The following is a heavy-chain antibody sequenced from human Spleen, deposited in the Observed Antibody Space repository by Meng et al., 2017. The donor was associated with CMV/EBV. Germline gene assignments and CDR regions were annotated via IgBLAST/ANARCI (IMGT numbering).Heavy chain of an antibody. Sequence: KVSCKASGYTFTAHYFHWVRQAPGQGLEWMGGIIPIFGTANYAQKFQGRVTITTDESTSTAYMELSSLRSEDTAVYYCARGDYTGYWFDPWGQGTLVTVSS. CDR1: GYTFTAHY. J-gene: IGHJ5*02. CDR2: IIPIFGTA. D-gene: IGHD4-11*01. CDR3: ARGDYTGYWFDP. V-gene: IGHV1-69*05.